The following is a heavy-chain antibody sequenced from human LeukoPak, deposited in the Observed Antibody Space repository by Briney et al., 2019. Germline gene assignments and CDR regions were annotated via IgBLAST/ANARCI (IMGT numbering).Heavy chain of an antibody. V-gene: IGHV4-39*07. J-gene: IGHJ3*02. CDR3: ARRVRGIVVVPAAINAFDI. CDR2: INHSGST. CDR1: GGSISSSSYY. Sequence: PSETLSLTCTVSGGSISSSSYYWGWIRQPPGKGLEWIGEINHSGSTNYNPSLKSRVTISVDTSKNQFSLKLSSVTAADTAVYYCARRVRGIVVVPAAINAFDIWGQGTMVTVSS. D-gene: IGHD2-2*01.